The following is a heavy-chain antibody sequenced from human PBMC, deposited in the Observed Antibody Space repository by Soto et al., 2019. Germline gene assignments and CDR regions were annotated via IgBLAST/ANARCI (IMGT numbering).Heavy chain of an antibody. CDR2: TKYRSKWYT. V-gene: IGHV6-1*01. CDR3: AREGSRTLTYYFDF. J-gene: IGHJ4*02. Sequence: QVQLQQSGPGLVKPSQTLSLTCAISGDSVSSNIAAWNWVRQSPSRGLEWLGRTKYRSKWYTDYATSVKRRISINPDTSQNPGSLQLNSVAPEDTAVYYCAREGSRTLTYYFDFWGQGILGTGSS. D-gene: IGHD2-15*01. CDR1: GDSVSSNIAA.